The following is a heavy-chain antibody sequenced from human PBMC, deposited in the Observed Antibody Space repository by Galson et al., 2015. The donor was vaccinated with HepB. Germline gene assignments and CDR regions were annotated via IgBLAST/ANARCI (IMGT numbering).Heavy chain of an antibody. Sequence: SLRLSCAASGFTFSSYAMHWVRQAPGKGLEWVAVISYDGSNKYYADSVKGRFTISRDNSKNTLYLQMNSLRAEDTAVYYCARDVSGGDYPFDYWGQGTLVTVSS. CDR1: GFTFSSYA. D-gene: IGHD4-17*01. V-gene: IGHV3-30*04. CDR2: ISYDGSNK. CDR3: ARDVSGGDYPFDY. J-gene: IGHJ4*02.